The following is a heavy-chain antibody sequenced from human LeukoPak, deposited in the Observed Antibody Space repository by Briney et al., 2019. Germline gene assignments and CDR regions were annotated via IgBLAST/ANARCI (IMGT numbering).Heavy chain of an antibody. J-gene: IGHJ6*03. CDR1: GGSISRSTYY. CDR3: ARLLRYCSGGSCYTRGLRMDV. CDR2: IHYSGST. V-gene: IGHV4-39*01. Sequence: PSETLSLTCTVSGGSISRSTYYWGWIRQPPGKGLEWIGSIHYSGSTYYNPSLKSRVTISVDTSSNQFSLKLTSVTAADTAVYYCARLLRYCSGGSCYTRGLRMDVWGKGTTVTISS. D-gene: IGHD2-15*01.